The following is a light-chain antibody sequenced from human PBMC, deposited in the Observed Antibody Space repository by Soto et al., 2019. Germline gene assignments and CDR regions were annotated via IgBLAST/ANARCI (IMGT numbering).Light chain of an antibody. CDR1: QNISNY. Sequence: IQMTQSPSSLSASVGDRGTITCRASQNISNYLNWYRQKPGKAPKILISAASSLQSGVPSRFSGSGSGTDFTLTISSLQPEDFATYYCQQTYSILFTFGGGTKV. V-gene: IGKV1-39*01. CDR2: AAS. CDR3: QQTYSILFT. J-gene: IGKJ4*01.